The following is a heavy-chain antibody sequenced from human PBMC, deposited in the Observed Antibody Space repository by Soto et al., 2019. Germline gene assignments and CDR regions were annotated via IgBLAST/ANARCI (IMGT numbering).Heavy chain of an antibody. V-gene: IGHV3-23*01. D-gene: IGHD3-22*01. J-gene: IGHJ3*02. CDR3: AKDVVRSCYYDSSGYYCGDAFDI. CDR2: ISGSGGST. CDR1: GFTFSSYA. Sequence: GGSLRLSCAASGFTFSSYAMSWVRQAPGKGLEWVSAISGSGGSTYYADSVKGRFTISRDNSKNTLYLQMNSLRAEDTAVYYCAKDVVRSCYYDSSGYYCGDAFDIWGQGTMVTVSS.